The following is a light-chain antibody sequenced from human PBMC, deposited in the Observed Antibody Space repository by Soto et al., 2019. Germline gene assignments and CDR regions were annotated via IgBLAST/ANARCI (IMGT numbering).Light chain of an antibody. Sequence: DIQMTQSPSTLSASVGDRVTITCRASQSISSWLAWYQQKPGKAPKLLIYDASSLESGVPSRFSGSGSGTEFTLTISSLQPEDNATYYCQQYDNRPFTFGPGTKVDIK. CDR2: DAS. V-gene: IGKV1-5*01. CDR3: QQYDNRPFT. CDR1: QSISSW. J-gene: IGKJ3*01.